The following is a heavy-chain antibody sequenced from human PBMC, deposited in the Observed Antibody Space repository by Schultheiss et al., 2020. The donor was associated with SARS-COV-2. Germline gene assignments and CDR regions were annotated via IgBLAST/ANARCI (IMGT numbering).Heavy chain of an antibody. CDR2: ISSSGSTI. J-gene: IGHJ4*02. D-gene: IGHD1-26*01. CDR1: GFSLNRYS. Sequence: GGSLRLSCVASGFSLNRYSMNWVRQAPGKGLEWVSYISSSGSTIYYADSVKGRFTISRDNDKNSLYLQMDSLRAEDTTVYYCARVRRIVGATYFDYWGQGTLVTVSS. V-gene: IGHV3-48*04. CDR3: ARVRRIVGATYFDY.